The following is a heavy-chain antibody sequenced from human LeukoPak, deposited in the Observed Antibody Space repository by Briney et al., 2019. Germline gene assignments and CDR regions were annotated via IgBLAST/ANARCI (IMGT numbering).Heavy chain of an antibody. CDR1: GASISSYY. V-gene: IGHV4-4*07. Sequence: WETLSLTCAVSGASISSYYWSWIRQPAGKGLEWIGRIFTSGSTNYNPSLKSRVTMSVDTSKNQFSLKLTSVTAADAAVYYCARVRGATVTTGDYYYYYMDVWGKGTTVTISS. CDR3: ARVRGATVTTGDYYYYYMDV. D-gene: IGHD4-17*01. J-gene: IGHJ6*03. CDR2: IFTSGST.